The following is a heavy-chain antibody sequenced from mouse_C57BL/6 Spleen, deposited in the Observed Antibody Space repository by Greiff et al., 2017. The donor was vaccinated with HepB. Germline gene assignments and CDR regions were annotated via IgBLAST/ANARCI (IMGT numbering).Heavy chain of an antibody. J-gene: IGHJ4*01. V-gene: IGHV1-61*01. D-gene: IGHD2-4*01. Sequence: VQLQQPGAELVRPGSSVKLSCKASGYTFTSYWMDWVKQRPGQGLEWIGNIYPSDSETHYNQKFKDKATLTVDKSSSTAYMQLSSLTSEDSAVYYCARWDDYPYYYAMDYWGQGTSVTVSS. CDR1: GYTFTSYW. CDR2: IYPSDSET. CDR3: ARWDDYPYYYAMDY.